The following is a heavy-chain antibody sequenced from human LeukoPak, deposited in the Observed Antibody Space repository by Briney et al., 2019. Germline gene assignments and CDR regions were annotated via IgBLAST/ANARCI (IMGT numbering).Heavy chain of an antibody. CDR1: GGTFSSYA. D-gene: IGHD3-10*01. CDR2: IIPIFGTA. CDR3: ARDGYYGSGSYSPVHNWFDP. J-gene: IGHJ5*02. V-gene: IGHV1-69*01. Sequence: SVKVSCKDSGGTFSSYAISWVRQAPGQGLEWMGGIIPIFGTANYAQKFQGRVTITADESTSTAYMELSSLRSEDTAVYYCARDGYYGSGSYSPVHNWFDPWGQGTLVTVSS.